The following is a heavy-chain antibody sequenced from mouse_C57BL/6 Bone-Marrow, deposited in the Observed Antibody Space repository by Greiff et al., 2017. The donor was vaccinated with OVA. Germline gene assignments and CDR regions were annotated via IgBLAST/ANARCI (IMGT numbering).Heavy chain of an antibody. CDR3: ARSGYYPFAY. CDR2: IYPGSGNT. Sequence: VKLQESGAELVRPGASVKLSCKASGYTFTDYYINWVKQRPGQGLEWIARIYPGSGNTYYNEKFKGKATLTAEKSSSNAYMQRSSLTSEVSAVYFCARSGYYPFAYWGQGTLVTVSA. D-gene: IGHD2-3*01. J-gene: IGHJ3*01. V-gene: IGHV1-76*01. CDR1: GYTFTDYY.